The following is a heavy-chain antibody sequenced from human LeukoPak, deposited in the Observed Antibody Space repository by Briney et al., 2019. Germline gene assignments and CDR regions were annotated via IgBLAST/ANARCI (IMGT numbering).Heavy chain of an antibody. Sequence: ASVKVSCKASGYTFTSYDINWVRQASGQGLEWMGWMNPNSGNTGYAQKFQGRVTMTRNTSISTAYMELSSLRSEDTAVYYCAKASAMIVVVSKYFDYWGQGTLVTVSS. CDR3: AKASAMIVVVSKYFDY. CDR2: MNPNSGNT. V-gene: IGHV1-8*01. J-gene: IGHJ4*02. D-gene: IGHD3-22*01. CDR1: GYTFTSYD.